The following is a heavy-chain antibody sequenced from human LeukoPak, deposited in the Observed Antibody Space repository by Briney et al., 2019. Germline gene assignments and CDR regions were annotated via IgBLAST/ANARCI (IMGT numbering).Heavy chain of an antibody. Sequence: GGSLRLSCAASGFTFSSYAMHWVRQAPGKGLEWVAVISYDGSNEYYADSVKGRFTISRDTSKNTLYLQMNSLRAEDTAVYYCASRHCSGGGCYFAGADPFDYWGQGTLVTVSS. CDR1: GFTFSSYA. J-gene: IGHJ4*02. D-gene: IGHD2-15*01. V-gene: IGHV3-30*14. CDR3: ASRHCSGGGCYFAGADPFDY. CDR2: ISYDGSNE.